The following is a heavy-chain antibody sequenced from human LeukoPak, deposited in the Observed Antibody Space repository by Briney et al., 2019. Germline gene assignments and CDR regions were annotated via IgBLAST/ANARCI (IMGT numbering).Heavy chain of an antibody. CDR1: GYTFTGYY. Sequence: TVKVSCKASGYTFTGYYMHWVRQAPGQGLEWRGWINPNSGGTSYAQKLRGRVTMTRDTSISTAYRELSRVRSDDTAVYYCARPIYYYDSSGYYYDNFDYWGQGTLVTVSS. CDR2: INPNSGGT. J-gene: IGHJ4*02. V-gene: IGHV1-2*02. D-gene: IGHD3-22*01. CDR3: ARPIYYYDSSGYYYDNFDY.